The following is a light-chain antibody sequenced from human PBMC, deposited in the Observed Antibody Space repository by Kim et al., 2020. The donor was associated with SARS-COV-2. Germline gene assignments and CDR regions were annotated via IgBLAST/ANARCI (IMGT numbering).Light chain of an antibody. V-gene: IGKV3-20*01. Sequence: PGERATPSCRASQSVSSSYLAWYQQKPGQAPRLLIYGASSRATGIPDRFSGSGSGTDFTLTISRLEPEDFAVYYCQQYGSSPMYTFGQGTKLEI. J-gene: IGKJ2*01. CDR2: GAS. CDR1: QSVSSSY. CDR3: QQYGSSPMYT.